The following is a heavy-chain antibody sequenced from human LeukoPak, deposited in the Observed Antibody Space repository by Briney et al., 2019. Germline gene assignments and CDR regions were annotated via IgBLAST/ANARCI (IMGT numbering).Heavy chain of an antibody. CDR1: GFTFSNYA. Sequence: PGGSLRLSCAASGFTFSNYAMSWVRQVPGKGLEWVSAISGSGGNTFYADSVKGRFTISRDNSKNTLYLQVNSLRAEDTAVYYCARLIVVAITSDYWGQGTLVTVSS. V-gene: IGHV3-23*01. D-gene: IGHD3-22*01. CDR2: ISGSGGNT. CDR3: ARLIVVAITSDY. J-gene: IGHJ4*02.